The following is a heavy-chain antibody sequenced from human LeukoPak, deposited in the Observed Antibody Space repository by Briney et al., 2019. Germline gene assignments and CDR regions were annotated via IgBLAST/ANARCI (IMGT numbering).Heavy chain of an antibody. V-gene: IGHV3-74*03. CDR1: GFTFSSYG. D-gene: IGHD2-2*01. CDR3: ARAMPHDNWFDP. Sequence: GGSLRLSCAASGFTFSSYGMHWVRQAAGKGLVWVSRINGDGSNTTYADSVKGRFTISRDNAKNTLYLRMNSLRAEDTAVYYCARAMPHDNWFDPWGQGSLVTVSS. CDR2: INGDGSNT. J-gene: IGHJ5*02.